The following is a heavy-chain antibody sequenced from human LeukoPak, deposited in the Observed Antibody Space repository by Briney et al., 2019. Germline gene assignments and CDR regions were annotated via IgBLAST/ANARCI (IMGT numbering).Heavy chain of an antibody. CDR1: GFTFSSYE. V-gene: IGHV3-48*03. CDR2: ISSSGSTI. J-gene: IGHJ4*02. D-gene: IGHD3-22*01. CDR3: ARDVRYYYDSSGYYGIDY. Sequence: GGSLRLSCAASGFTFSSYEMNWVRQAPGKGLEWVSYISSSGSTIYYADSVKGQFTISRDNAKNSLYLQMNSLRAEDTAVYYCARDVRYYYDSSGYYGIDYWGQGTLVTVSS.